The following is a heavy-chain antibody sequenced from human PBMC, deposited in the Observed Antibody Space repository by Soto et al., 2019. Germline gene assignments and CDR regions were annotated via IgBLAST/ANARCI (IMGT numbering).Heavy chain of an antibody. J-gene: IGHJ4*02. CDR1: GFTFSSYA. CDR3: AREPNYGDYTFDY. D-gene: IGHD4-17*01. CDR2: ISYDGSNK. V-gene: IGHV3-30-3*01. Sequence: GGSLRLSCAASGFTFSSYAMHWVRQAPGKGLEWVAVISYDGSNKYYADSVKGRFTISRDNSKNTLYLQMNSLRAEDTAVYYWAREPNYGDYTFDYWGQGTLVTVSS.